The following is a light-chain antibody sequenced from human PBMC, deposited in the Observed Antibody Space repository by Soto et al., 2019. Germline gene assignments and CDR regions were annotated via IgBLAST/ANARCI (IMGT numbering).Light chain of an antibody. V-gene: IGKV1-39*01. CDR2: AAS. Sequence: DIQKTQSPSSLSASVGDRVTITCRASQSISSDLNGYQKKSGKDPKRLIYAASSLQSGVPSRFSGSGSGTEFTLTISSLQTEDYATYYGQQRYSTPPTFRPGTKVDIK. CDR3: QQRYSTPPT. J-gene: IGKJ3*01. CDR1: QSISSD.